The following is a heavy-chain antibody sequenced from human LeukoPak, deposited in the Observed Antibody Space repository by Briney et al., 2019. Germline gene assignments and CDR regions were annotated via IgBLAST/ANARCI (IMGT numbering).Heavy chain of an antibody. CDR1: RFTLSSHW. Sequence: GGTLRLSCAASRFTLSSHWMSWVRQAPGKGLEWVANIKQDGSEIHYVDSVRGRFTIFRDNAKNSLYLQMNSLRAEDTAVYYCARDTSVTPFDIWGQGTMVTVSS. CDR2: IKQDGSEI. J-gene: IGHJ3*02. D-gene: IGHD4-17*01. V-gene: IGHV3-7*01. CDR3: ARDTSVTPFDI.